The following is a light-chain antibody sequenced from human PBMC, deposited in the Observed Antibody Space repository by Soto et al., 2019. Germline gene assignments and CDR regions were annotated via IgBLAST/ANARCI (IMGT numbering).Light chain of an antibody. Sequence: EIVLTQSPATLSLSPGERATLSCRASQSVSSYLAWYQQKPGQAPRLLIYDASNRATGIPARFSGSGSGTDFTLTISSLEPKSFTVYSGQQCSNWVWFHFVTVTEVDIK. V-gene: IGKV3-11*01. CDR1: QSVSSY. CDR3: QQCSNWVWFH. CDR2: DAS. J-gene: IGKJ3*01.